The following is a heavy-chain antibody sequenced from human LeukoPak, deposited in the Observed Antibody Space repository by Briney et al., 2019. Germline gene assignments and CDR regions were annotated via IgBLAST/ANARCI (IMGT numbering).Heavy chain of an antibody. D-gene: IGHD6-13*01. CDR2: IYTVGDT. V-gene: IGHV3-23*05. CDR1: VFTLTASA. J-gene: IGHJ4*02. Sequence: GGSLRLSCAPSVFTLTASAMNGVRHAPGKGRGWGSAIYTVGDTYYTHPVKGRFTISRDNPKTTLYLHMTSLRTEDTAIYFCAKTTPGTHPFDDWGQGTLVTVSP. CDR3: AKTTPGTHPFDD.